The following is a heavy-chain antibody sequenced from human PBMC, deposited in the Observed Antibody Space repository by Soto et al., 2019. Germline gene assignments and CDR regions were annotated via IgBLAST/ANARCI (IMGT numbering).Heavy chain of an antibody. Sequence: PPDTTPLPRPFSGVSFGGDGCYCTFVRPLPGKGLGWVGFIYYSGSTYYNPSLKSRVTISVDRSKNQFSLKLSSVTAADTAVYYCARSGFKSITGTWYYFDYWGQGTLVTFSS. CDR1: GVSFGGDGCY. V-gene: IGHV4-30-2*01. D-gene: IGHD1-7*01. CDR3: ARSGFKSITGTWYYFDY. CDR2: IYYSGST. J-gene: IGHJ4*02.